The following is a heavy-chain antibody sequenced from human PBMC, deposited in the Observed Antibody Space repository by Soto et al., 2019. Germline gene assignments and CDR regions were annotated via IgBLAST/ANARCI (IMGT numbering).Heavy chain of an antibody. CDR3: ARGINTIFGVVPYYYYMDV. CDR2: IYYSGST. V-gene: IGHV4-59*01. Sequence: SSETLSLTCTVSGGSISSYYWSWIRQPPGKGLEWIGYIYYSGSTNYNPSLKSRVTISVDTSKNQFSLKLSSVTAADTAVYYCARGINTIFGVVPYYYYMDVWGKGTTVTVSS. CDR1: GGSISSYY. J-gene: IGHJ6*03. D-gene: IGHD3-3*01.